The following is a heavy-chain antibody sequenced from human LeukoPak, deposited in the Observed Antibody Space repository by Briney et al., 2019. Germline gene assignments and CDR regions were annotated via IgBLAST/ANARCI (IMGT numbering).Heavy chain of an antibody. CDR2: IYYSGST. V-gene: IGHV4-39*07. Sequence: TSETLSLTCTVSGGSISSSSYYWGWIRQPPGKGLEWIGSIYYSGSTYYNPSLKSRVTMSVDTSKNQFSLKLTSVTAADTAVYYCARYDFNKYFDYWGQGILVTVSS. J-gene: IGHJ4*02. D-gene: IGHD3-3*01. CDR1: GGSISSSSYY. CDR3: ARYDFNKYFDY.